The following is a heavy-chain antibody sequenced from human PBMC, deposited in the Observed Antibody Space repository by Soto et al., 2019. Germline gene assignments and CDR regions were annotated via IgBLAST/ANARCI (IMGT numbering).Heavy chain of an antibody. Sequence: SETLSLTCTVPGGSISSSSYYWGWIRQPPGKGLEWIGSIYYSGSTYYNPSLKSRVTISVDTSKNQFSLKLSSVTAADTAVYYCARDPMGYYGSETPAFDIWGQGTMVTVSS. CDR1: GGSISSSSYY. V-gene: IGHV4-39*02. CDR3: ARDPMGYYGSETPAFDI. J-gene: IGHJ3*02. CDR2: IYYSGST. D-gene: IGHD3-10*01.